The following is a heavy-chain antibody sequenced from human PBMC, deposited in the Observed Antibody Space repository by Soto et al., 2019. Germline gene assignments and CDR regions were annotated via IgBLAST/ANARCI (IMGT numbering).Heavy chain of an antibody. CDR2: INSRSSST. Sequence: PGGSLRLSCAASGFTFSDYYMSWLRQAPGKGLEWVSYINSRSSSTNYADSVKGRFTISRDNAKNLLYLQMSSLTVEDTAVYYCVKGRNWASGSDYRGQGTLVTVSS. CDR1: GFTFSDYY. J-gene: IGHJ4*02. CDR3: VKGRNWASGSDY. V-gene: IGHV3-11*05. D-gene: IGHD7-27*01.